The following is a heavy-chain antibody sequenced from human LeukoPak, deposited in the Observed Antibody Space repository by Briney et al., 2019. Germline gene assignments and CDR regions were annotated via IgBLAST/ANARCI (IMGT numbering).Heavy chain of an antibody. CDR1: GYTFTTYY. J-gene: IGHJ4*02. CDR3: ARGPNSWAGGDY. V-gene: IGHV1-46*01. CDR2: INPSGGTT. Sequence: ASVKVSCKASGYTFTTYYMHWVRQAPGQGLEWMGIINPSGGTTSYSQKFQGRVTMTRDTSTSTVYMELSSLRSEDTAVYYCARGPNSWAGGDYWGQGTLVTVSS. D-gene: IGHD6-13*01.